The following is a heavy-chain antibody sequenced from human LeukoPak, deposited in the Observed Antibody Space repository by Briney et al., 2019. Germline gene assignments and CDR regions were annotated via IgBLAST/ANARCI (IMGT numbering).Heavy chain of an antibody. CDR3: AKAGSSFDY. CDR1: GFTFSSCA. CDR2: ISGSGGST. D-gene: IGHD6-6*01. Sequence: PGGSLRLSCAASGFTFSSCAMSWVRQAPGNGLEWVSAISGSGGSTYCADSVKGRFTISRDNSKNTLYLQMNSLRAEDTAVYYCAKAGSSFDYWGQGTLVTVSS. J-gene: IGHJ4*02. V-gene: IGHV3-23*01.